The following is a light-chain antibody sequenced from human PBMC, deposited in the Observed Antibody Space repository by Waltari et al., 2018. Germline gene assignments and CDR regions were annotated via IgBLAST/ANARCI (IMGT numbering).Light chain of an antibody. V-gene: IGKV1-5*03. CDR3: QQYGSLWT. CDR2: KAS. CDR1: QSMSTW. Sequence: DIQVTQSPSTLSASVGDRVTITCRASQSMSTWMAWYQQKPGKAPKLLIYKASGLEGGVPSRFSGSGSGTDFTLTISSLQPEDFATYYCQQYGSLWTFGQGTKVELK. J-gene: IGKJ1*01.